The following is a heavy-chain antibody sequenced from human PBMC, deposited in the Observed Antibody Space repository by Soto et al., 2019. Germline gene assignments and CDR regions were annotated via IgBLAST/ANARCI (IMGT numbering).Heavy chain of an antibody. CDR2: IYYSGGT. Sequence: QLQLQESGSGLVKPSQTLSLTCAVSGDSMSSGGYSWNWIRQPPGKGLEWIGNIYYSGGTDYNPSLKPRFTITVDRSNNQFSLNLRSVTAADTAVYYCARDSRSGYYLEYWGQGTLVTVSS. V-gene: IGHV4-30-2*01. D-gene: IGHD3-22*01. CDR1: GDSMSSGGYS. CDR3: ARDSRSGYYLEY. J-gene: IGHJ4*02.